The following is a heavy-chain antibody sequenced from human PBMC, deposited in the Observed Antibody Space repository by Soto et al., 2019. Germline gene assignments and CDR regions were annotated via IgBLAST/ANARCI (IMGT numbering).Heavy chain of an antibody. V-gene: IGHV1-8*01. Sequence: QVQLVQSGAELKKPGASVKVSCKASGYTFSNYDMNWVRQATGQGPEWIGWVNPNKGDTGYAQKLQGGVTLTTDISTTTAYMELTSLRSEATAVYYCAKVSRKGSAIDFDYWGQGTLITVSS. CDR2: VNPNKGDT. D-gene: IGHD3-16*02. J-gene: IGHJ4*02. CDR3: AKVSRKGSAIDFDY. CDR1: GYTFSNYD.